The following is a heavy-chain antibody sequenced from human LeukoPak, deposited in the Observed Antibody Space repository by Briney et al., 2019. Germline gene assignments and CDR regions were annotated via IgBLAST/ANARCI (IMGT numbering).Heavy chain of an antibody. V-gene: IGHV4-59*01. J-gene: IGHJ4*02. D-gene: IGHD5-18*01. Sequence: PSETLSLTCTVSNGSISSYYWSWIRQPPGKGLEWIGYMYYSGSANYNPSLKSRVTISVDTSKSQLSLSLTSVTAADTAVYYCARGRRVDAAMLTDWGRGTLVTVSS. CDR1: NGSISSYY. CDR3: ARGRRVDAAMLTD. CDR2: MYYSGSA.